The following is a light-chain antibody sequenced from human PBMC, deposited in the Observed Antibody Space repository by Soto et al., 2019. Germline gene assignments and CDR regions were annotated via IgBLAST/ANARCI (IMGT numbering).Light chain of an antibody. CDR3: SSYTSSSFYV. Sequence: QSVLPQPASVSGSPGQSITISCTGTSSDVGGYNYVSWYQQHPGKAPKFMIYDVSNRPSGVSNRFSGSKSGNTASLTISGLQAEDEADYYCSSYTSSSFYVFGTGTKVTVL. CDR1: SSDVGGYNY. J-gene: IGLJ1*01. V-gene: IGLV2-14*01. CDR2: DVS.